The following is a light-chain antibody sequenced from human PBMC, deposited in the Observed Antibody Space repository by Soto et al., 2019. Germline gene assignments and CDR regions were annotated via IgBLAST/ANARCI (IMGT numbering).Light chain of an antibody. CDR3: QQYGNSHPT. J-gene: IGKJ1*01. CDR2: GAA. Sequence: EIVLTQSPGTLSLSPGERATLSCRASQSVSSNYLAWYQRKPGQAPRLLIYGAASRATDIPAMFSGSGSGTVLALTITRLEPEDFSVYFCQQYGNSHPTFGQGTKVDIK. CDR1: QSVSSNY. V-gene: IGKV3-20*01.